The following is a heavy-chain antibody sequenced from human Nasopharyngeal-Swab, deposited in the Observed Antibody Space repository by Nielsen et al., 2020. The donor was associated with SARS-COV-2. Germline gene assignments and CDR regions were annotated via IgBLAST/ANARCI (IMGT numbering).Heavy chain of an antibody. D-gene: IGHD3-9*01. Sequence: WIRQSPSRGLEWLGRTYYRSKWYNDYAVSVKSRITINPDTSKNQFSLKLSSVTAADTAVYYCARDRTDYDILTGWSYYGMDVWGQGTTVTVSS. V-gene: IGHV6-1*01. CDR2: TYYRSKWYN. CDR3: ARDRTDYDILTGWSYYGMDV. J-gene: IGHJ6*02.